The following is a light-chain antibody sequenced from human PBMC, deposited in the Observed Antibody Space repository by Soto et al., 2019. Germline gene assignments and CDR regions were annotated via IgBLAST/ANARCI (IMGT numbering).Light chain of an antibody. CDR2: RSD. V-gene: IGLV1-47*01. CDR3: AAWDDTLSGPV. J-gene: IGLJ2*01. CDR1: NSNIGRND. Sequence: QPVLTQPPSASGTPGQRVTISCSGSNSNIGRNDVYWYQRLPGTAPKLLIYRSDRRPSGVPDRFSGSRSGTSASLAIGGLRSEDEAVYFCAAWDDTLSGPVFGGGTKLTVL.